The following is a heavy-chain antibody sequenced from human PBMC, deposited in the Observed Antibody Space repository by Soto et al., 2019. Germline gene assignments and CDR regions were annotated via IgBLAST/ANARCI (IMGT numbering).Heavy chain of an antibody. CDR1: GDSIGGSNFY. D-gene: IGHD3-3*01. J-gene: IGHJ5*02. V-gene: IGHV4-39*01. Sequence: SETLSLTCTVSGDSIGGSNFYWGWLRQSPGKGLEWIGSIFYSGNTHYNPSLKSRVIMSVVTSKNQLSLRLNSVTAADTAVYYCARTGRIAIFGVVTEFDPWGPGTLVTVSS. CDR2: IFYSGNT. CDR3: ARTGRIAIFGVVTEFDP.